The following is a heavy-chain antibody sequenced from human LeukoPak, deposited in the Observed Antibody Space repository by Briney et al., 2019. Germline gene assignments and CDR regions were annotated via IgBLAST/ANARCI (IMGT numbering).Heavy chain of an antibody. Sequence: ASVKVSCKASGYTFTGYYMHWVRQAPGQGLEWMGWINPNSGGTNYAQKFQGRVTMTRDTSTSTVYMELSSLRSEDTAVYYCARDSISELRGNDYWGQGTLVTVSS. V-gene: IGHV1-2*02. J-gene: IGHJ4*02. D-gene: IGHD1-26*01. CDR3: ARDSISELRGNDY. CDR2: INPNSGGT. CDR1: GYTFTGYY.